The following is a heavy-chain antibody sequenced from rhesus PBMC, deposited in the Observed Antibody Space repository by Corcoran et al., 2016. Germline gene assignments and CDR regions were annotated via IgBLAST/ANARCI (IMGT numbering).Heavy chain of an antibody. V-gene: IGHV3S5*01. CDR2: INSAGDTT. CDR1: GFTFSSYG. J-gene: IGHJ4*01. Sequence: EVQVVETGGGLVQPGGSLKLSCAASGFTFSSYGMTWVRQAPGKGLEWVSTINSAGDTTNYTDSLRCQFTSSRDNSKNALSLQMNSLKPEDTAVYSCATGRYTNTYKDSFDYWGQGVLVTVSS. CDR3: ATGRYTNTYKDSFDY. D-gene: IGHD1-38*01.